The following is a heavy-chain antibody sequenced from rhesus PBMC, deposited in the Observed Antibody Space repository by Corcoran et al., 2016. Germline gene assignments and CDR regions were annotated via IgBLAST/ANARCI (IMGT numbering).Heavy chain of an antibody. CDR1: GGSISDSYR. Sequence: QVQLQESGPGVVKPSETLSLTCAVSGGSISDSYRWSWIRQPPGKGLEWIGYIYGSSTITNYNPSLNSRGTISKDTANNQFSLKLSSVTAADTAVYYCARACTGSGCYSYVGFDYWGQGVLVTVSS. J-gene: IGHJ4*01. CDR3: ARACTGSGCYSYVGFDY. CDR2: IYGSSTIT. D-gene: IGHD2-21*01. V-gene: IGHV4S10*01.